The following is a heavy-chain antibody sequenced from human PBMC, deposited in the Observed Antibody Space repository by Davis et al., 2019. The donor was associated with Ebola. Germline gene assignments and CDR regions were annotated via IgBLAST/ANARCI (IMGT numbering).Heavy chain of an antibody. CDR3: AKSGLSFGVVKYHYGMDV. J-gene: IGHJ6*04. Sequence: GGSLRLSCAVSGFTFSAYFMNWVRQAPGKGLEWVSGISGSGGSTYYADSVKGRFTISRDNSKKTLYLQMNSLRAEDTAVYYCAKSGLSFGVVKYHYGMDVWGKGTTVTVSS. D-gene: IGHD3-3*01. CDR2: ISGSGGST. V-gene: IGHV3-23*01. CDR1: GFTFSAYF.